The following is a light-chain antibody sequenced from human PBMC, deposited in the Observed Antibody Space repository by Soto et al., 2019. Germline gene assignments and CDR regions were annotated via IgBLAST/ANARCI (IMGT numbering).Light chain of an antibody. V-gene: IGKV3-11*01. CDR3: QQYNNWPRT. J-gene: IGKJ1*01. Sequence: EIVLKQSPGTMSLSPGERATLSCRASQSVSNSLAWFQQNPGQAPRLLIYDASTRATGIPARFSASGSGTDFTLTISSLEPEDFAVYYCQQYNNWPRTFGQGTKVDIK. CDR1: QSVSNS. CDR2: DAS.